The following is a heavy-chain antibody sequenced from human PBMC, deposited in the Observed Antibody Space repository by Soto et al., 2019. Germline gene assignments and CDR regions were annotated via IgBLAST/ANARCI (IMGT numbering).Heavy chain of an antibody. Sequence: GGSLRLSCAASGFTFSNYDMHWVRQATGKGLEWVSAIDIAGDTYYPDSVKGRFTISRDNSKNTLYLQMNSLRAEDTAVYYCAKVLPRYCSGGSCYFGYWGQGTLVTVSS. CDR1: GFTFSNYD. V-gene: IGHV3-13*01. D-gene: IGHD2-15*01. CDR3: AKVLPRYCSGGSCYFGY. CDR2: IDIAGDT. J-gene: IGHJ4*02.